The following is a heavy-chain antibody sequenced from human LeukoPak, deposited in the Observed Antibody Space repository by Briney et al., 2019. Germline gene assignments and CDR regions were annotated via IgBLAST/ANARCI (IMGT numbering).Heavy chain of an antibody. CDR2: IYYSGST. CDR3: ARGFPVTRGYSYGPIDY. Sequence: SETLSLTCTVSGGSISSSSYYWGWIRQPPGKGLEWIGRIYYSGSTYYNPSLKSRVTISVDTPKNQFSLKLSSVTAADTAVYYCARGFPVTRGYSYGPIDYWGQGTLVTVSS. V-gene: IGHV4-39*01. D-gene: IGHD5-18*01. CDR1: GGSISSSSYY. J-gene: IGHJ4*02.